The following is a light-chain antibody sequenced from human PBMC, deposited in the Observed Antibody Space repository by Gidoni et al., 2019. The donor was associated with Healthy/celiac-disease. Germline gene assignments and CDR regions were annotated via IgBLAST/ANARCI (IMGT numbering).Light chain of an antibody. CDR3: QQLNSYPLIT. Sequence: DIQLTQSPSFLSASVGDRVTITCRDSQGISSYLAWYQQKPGKAPKLLIYAASTLQSGVPSRVSGSGSGTEFTLTISSLQPEDFATYYCQQLNSYPLITFGQGTRLEIK. CDR2: AAS. J-gene: IGKJ5*01. V-gene: IGKV1-9*01. CDR1: QGISSY.